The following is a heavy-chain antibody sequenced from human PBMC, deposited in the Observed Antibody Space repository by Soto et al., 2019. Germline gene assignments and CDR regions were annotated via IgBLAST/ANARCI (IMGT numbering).Heavy chain of an antibody. CDR1: GFTFSSYG. J-gene: IGHJ3*02. CDR3: AREGHYYDSSGYYSGNAFDI. V-gene: IGHV3-33*01. D-gene: IGHD3-22*01. CDR2: IWYDGSNK. Sequence: QVQLVESGGGVVQPGRSLRLSCAASGFTFSSYGMHWVRQAPGKGLEWVAVIWYDGSNKYYADSVKGRFTISRDNSKNPLYLQMNSLRAEDTAVYYCAREGHYYDSSGYYSGNAFDIWGQGTMVTVSS.